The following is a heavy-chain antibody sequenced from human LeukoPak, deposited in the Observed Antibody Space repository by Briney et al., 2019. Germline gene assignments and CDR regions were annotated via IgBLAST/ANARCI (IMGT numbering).Heavy chain of an antibody. CDR1: GYTFTGYY. Sequence: ASVKVSCKASGYTFTGYYMHWVRQATGQGLEWMGWMNPNSGNTGYAQKFQGRVTITRNTSISTAYMELSSLRSEDTAVYYCARASSWYRGFDYWGQGTLVTVSS. V-gene: IGHV1-8*03. D-gene: IGHD6-13*01. J-gene: IGHJ4*02. CDR2: MNPNSGNT. CDR3: ARASSWYRGFDY.